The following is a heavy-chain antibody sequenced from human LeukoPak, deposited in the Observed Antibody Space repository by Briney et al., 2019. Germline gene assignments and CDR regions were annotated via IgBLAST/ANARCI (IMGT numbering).Heavy chain of an antibody. CDR2: MNPNSGDA. CDR3: ARGHCGSATCQRNWFDP. CDR1: GCTFTGFY. D-gene: IGHD2-2*01. Sequence: ASVKVSCKASGCTFTGFYIHWLRQAPGQGLEWMGWMNPNSGDANYAPKFQGRVTMTRDTSISTAYMELSSLRFDDTAVYYCARGHCGSATCQRNWFDPWGQGSRVTVSS. V-gene: IGHV1-2*02. J-gene: IGHJ5*02.